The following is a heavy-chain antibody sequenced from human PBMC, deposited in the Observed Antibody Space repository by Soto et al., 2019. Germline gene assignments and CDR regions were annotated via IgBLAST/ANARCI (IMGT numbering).Heavy chain of an antibody. D-gene: IGHD4-4*01. CDR1: GFTFSDYY. Sequence: PGGSLRLSCAASGFTFSDYYMNWIRQAPGKGLEWLSFISISGSTIHYADSVKGRFTISRDNAKNSLYLQMNSLRAEDTAVYYCARDAISSSNSLRYMDVWGKGTTVTVSS. CDR2: ISISGSTI. V-gene: IGHV3-11*01. J-gene: IGHJ6*03. CDR3: ARDAISSSNSLRYMDV.